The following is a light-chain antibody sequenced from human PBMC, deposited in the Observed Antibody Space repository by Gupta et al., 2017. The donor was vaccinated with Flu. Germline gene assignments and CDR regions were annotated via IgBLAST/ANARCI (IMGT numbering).Light chain of an antibody. CDR1: SPRNSH. CDR2: AKN. Sequence: SSELTQDPAVSVALGQTVRITCQGDSPRNSHASWYQQKPGQAPVLVIYAKNIRPSGIPDRFSGSSSGNTASLTITGAQAEDEADYYCNSRDSTDNHQAVFGGGTKLTVL. J-gene: IGLJ2*01. V-gene: IGLV3-19*01. CDR3: NSRDSTDNHQAV.